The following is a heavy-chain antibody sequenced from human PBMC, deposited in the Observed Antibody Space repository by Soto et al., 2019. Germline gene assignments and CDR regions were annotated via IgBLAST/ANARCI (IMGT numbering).Heavy chain of an antibody. D-gene: IGHD2-15*01. V-gene: IGHV3-30-3*01. CDR3: ARVGVVVPSDAFDI. Sequence: GGSLRLSCAASGFTFSSYAMHWVRQAPGKGLEWVAVISYDGSNKYYADSVKGRFTISRDNSKNTLYLQMNSLRAEDTAVYYCARVGVVVPSDAFDIWGQGTMVTVSS. CDR2: ISYDGSNK. CDR1: GFTFSSYA. J-gene: IGHJ3*02.